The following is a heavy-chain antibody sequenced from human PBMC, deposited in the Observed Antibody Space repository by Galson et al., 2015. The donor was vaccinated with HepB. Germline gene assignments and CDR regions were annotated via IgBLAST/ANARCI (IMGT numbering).Heavy chain of an antibody. D-gene: IGHD1-26*01. CDR2: IYYSGST. CDR1: GGSISSYY. J-gene: IGHJ4*02. CDR3: ARSPMWELLLLNY. Sequence: SETLSLTCTVSGGSISSYYWSWIRQPPGKGLEWIGYIYYSGSTNYNLSLKSRVTISVDTSKNQFSLKLSSVTAADTAVYYCARSPMWELLLLNYWGQGTLVTVSS. V-gene: IGHV4-59*01.